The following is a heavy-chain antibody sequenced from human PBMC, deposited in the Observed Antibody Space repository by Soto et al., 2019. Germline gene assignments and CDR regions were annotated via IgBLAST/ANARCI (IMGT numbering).Heavy chain of an antibody. Sequence: GDSLRLSCAASGFTFSSYRMNWVRQTPGKGLEWVSSISSHINYIFYADSVTGRFSISRDIAKNSLFLQMNSLRAEDTAVYYCAKSLLLWFGELSNNAAFDYWGQGTLVTVSS. D-gene: IGHD3-10*01. CDR2: ISSHINYI. J-gene: IGHJ4*02. V-gene: IGHV3-21*04. CDR3: AKSLLLWFGELSNNAAFDY. CDR1: GFTFSSYR.